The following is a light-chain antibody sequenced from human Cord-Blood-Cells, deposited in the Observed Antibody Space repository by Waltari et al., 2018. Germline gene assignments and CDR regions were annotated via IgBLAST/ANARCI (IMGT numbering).Light chain of an antibody. J-gene: IGKJ4*01. Sequence: DIQMTQSPSSLSASVGDRVTITCRASQSISSYLNWYQQKPGKAPKLLIYAASSLQSGVPSRFSGSGSGTDFTLTINSLQPEDFATYYCQQSYSTHFTFGGGTKVEIK. CDR2: AAS. CDR3: QQSYSTHFT. V-gene: IGKV1-39*01. CDR1: QSISSY.